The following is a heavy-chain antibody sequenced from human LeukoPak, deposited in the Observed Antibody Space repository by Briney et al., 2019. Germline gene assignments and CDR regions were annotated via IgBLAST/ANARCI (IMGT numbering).Heavy chain of an antibody. D-gene: IGHD3-10*01. V-gene: IGHV5-51*01. CDR3: ARISGSGNSLSFNWLDH. CDR1: GYRFTNYW. Sequence: GESLKISCKGSGYRFTNYWIAWVRQMPGRGLEWMGIIYPGDSETKYSPSFQGQVTFSADKSISTAYLQWSSLKISDTAKYFCARISGSGNSLSFNWLDHWGQGTLVTVSS. CDR2: IYPGDSET. J-gene: IGHJ5*02.